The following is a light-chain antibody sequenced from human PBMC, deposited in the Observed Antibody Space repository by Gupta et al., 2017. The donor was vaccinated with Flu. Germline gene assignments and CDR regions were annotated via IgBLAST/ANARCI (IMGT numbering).Light chain of an antibody. J-gene: IGLJ3*02. CDR1: NIGRET. Sequence: SYVLTQPPSVSVAPGQTARITCGGNNIGRETVHWYQQKPGQAPVLFVCDDRDRPSVIPDRFSGSNSGDTATLTISRVEAGDEADYYCQMWDTSSDHWVFGGGTMLTVL. CDR3: QMWDTSSDHWV. CDR2: DDR. V-gene: IGLV3-21*02.